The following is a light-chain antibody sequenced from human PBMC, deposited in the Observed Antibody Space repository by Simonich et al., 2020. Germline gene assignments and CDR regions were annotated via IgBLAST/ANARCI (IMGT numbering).Light chain of an antibody. V-gene: IGLV2-18*02. Sequence: QSALTQPPSVSGSPGQSVTISCTGTSSDVGSYNPVSGYQQPPGTAPTLMIYEVSNRPSGVPDRFSGSKSGNTASLTISGLQAEDEADYYCSSYTSSSTWVFGGGTKLTVL. CDR3: SSYTSSSTWV. CDR2: EVS. CDR1: SSDVGSYNP. J-gene: IGLJ3*02.